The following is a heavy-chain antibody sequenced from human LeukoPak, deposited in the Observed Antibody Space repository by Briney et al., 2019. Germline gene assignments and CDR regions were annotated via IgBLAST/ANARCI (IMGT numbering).Heavy chain of an antibody. D-gene: IGHD6-19*01. Sequence: SQTLSLTCTVSGGSISSGSYYWSWIRQPAGKGLEWIGRIYTSGSTNYNPSLKSRVTISVDTSKNQFSLKLSSVTAADTAVYYCARFSSGWWGYFDYWGQGTLVTVSS. CDR3: ARFSSGWWGYFDY. CDR1: GGSISSGSYY. J-gene: IGHJ4*02. V-gene: IGHV4-61*02. CDR2: IYTSGST.